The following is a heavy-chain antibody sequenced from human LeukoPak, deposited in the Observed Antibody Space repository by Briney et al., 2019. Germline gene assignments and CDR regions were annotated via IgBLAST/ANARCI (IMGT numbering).Heavy chain of an antibody. D-gene: IGHD3-22*01. CDR1: GFTFSSYA. Sequence: PGGSLRLSCAASGFTFSSYAMSWVRQAPGKGLKWVSSITSSDAATYYADSVKGRFTISRDNSDNTLYLQMNSLRAEHKAVYYCAKDRPNYYGSNGHYYKLNGDCWGQGTLVTFST. CDR3: AKDRPNYYGSNGHYYKLNGDC. CDR2: ITSSDAAT. J-gene: IGHJ4*02. V-gene: IGHV3-23*01.